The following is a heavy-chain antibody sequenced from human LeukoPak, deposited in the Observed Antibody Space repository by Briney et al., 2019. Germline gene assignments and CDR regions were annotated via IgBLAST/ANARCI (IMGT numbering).Heavy chain of an antibody. CDR3: ARGELLYDY. D-gene: IGHD2-15*01. Sequence: SQTLSLTCTVSGGSFTSADNYCSWIRQPPGKGLEWIGYIHYSGSTFYNPSLKSQVTMSVDTSKNQFSLKLNSVTAADTAVYYCARGELLYDYWGQGTLVTVSS. CDR1: GGSFTSADNY. CDR2: IHYSGST. V-gene: IGHV4-30-4*01. J-gene: IGHJ4*02.